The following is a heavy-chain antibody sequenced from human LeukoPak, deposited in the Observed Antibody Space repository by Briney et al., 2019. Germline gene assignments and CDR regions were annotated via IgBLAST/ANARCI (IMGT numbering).Heavy chain of an antibody. CDR1: GGTFSSYA. CDR3: ARDRRTYSSGWYDY. D-gene: IGHD6-19*01. V-gene: IGHV1-69*13. CDR2: IIPIFGTA. J-gene: IGHJ4*02. Sequence: VASVKVSCKASGGTFSSYAISWVRQAPGQGLEWMGGIIPIFGTANYAQKFQGRVTITADESTSTAYMELSSLRSEDTAVYYCARDRRTYSSGWYDYWGQGTLVTVSS.